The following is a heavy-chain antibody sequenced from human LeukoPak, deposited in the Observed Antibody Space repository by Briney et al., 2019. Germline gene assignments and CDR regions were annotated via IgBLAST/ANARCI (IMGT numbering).Heavy chain of an antibody. J-gene: IGHJ4*02. CDR3: TTRRGNYYGSGSTTLVDY. D-gene: IGHD3-10*01. CDR1: GFTFSNAW. V-gene: IGHV3-15*01. CDR2: IKSKTDGGTT. Sequence: TGGSLRLSCAASGFTFSNAWMSWVRQAPGKGLEWVGRIKSKTDGGTTDYAAPVKGRFTISRDDSKNTLYLQMNSLKTEDTAVYYCTTRRGNYYGSGSTTLVDYWGQGTLVTVSS.